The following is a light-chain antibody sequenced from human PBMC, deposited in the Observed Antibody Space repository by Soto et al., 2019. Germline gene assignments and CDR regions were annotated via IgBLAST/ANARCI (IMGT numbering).Light chain of an antibody. V-gene: IGKV3-20*01. J-gene: IGKJ5*01. CDR1: QTIINNY. CDR2: DAS. CDR3: HQYSDSPPFT. Sequence: EIVLTQSPDTLSSSPGERATLSCSASQTIINNYLAWYQQRPGQAPRLLIYDASTRATGIPDRFSGSASGTEFTLTISRLEPEDFTVYYCHQYSDSPPFTFGHGTRLDI.